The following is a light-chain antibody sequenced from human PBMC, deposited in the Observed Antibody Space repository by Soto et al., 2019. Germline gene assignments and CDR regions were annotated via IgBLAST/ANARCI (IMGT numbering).Light chain of an antibody. CDR2: GAS. J-gene: IGKJ4*01. V-gene: IGKV3-20*01. CDR3: QQYGSSPLLT. Sequence: EIVLTQSPGTLSLSPWERATLSCRASQSVSSSYLAWYQQKPVQAPRLLIYGASSRATGIPDRFSGSGSGTDFTLTISRLEPEDFAVYYCQQYGSSPLLTFGGGTKVEIK. CDR1: QSVSSSY.